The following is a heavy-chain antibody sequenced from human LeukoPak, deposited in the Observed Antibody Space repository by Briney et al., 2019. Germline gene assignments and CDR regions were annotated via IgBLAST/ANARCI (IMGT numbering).Heavy chain of an antibody. Sequence: GRSLRLSCAASEFTFRSQAMTWVRQAPGKGLEWVSSISAGGGSTFYADSAKGRFTMSREHSKKTVYLQIDCPVAENTAVYYCAKDSSGWAHIYMDVWGKGTTVTVSS. J-gene: IGHJ6*03. V-gene: IGHV3-23*01. CDR2: ISAGGGST. D-gene: IGHD6-19*01. CDR1: EFTFRSQA. CDR3: AKDSSGWAHIYMDV.